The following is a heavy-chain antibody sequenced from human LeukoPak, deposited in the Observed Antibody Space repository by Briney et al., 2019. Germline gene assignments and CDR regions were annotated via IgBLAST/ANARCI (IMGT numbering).Heavy chain of an antibody. Sequence: GRSLRLSCAASGFTFSNYPMHWVRQAPGKGLEWVAVVSRDGISKYYPDSVRGRFTISRDNSKNTLYLEVNSLRSEDTAVFYSAREIPNAFDIWGQGTMVTVSS. CDR1: GFTFSNYP. V-gene: IGHV3-30-3*01. CDR3: AREIPNAFDI. CDR2: VSRDGISK. J-gene: IGHJ3*02.